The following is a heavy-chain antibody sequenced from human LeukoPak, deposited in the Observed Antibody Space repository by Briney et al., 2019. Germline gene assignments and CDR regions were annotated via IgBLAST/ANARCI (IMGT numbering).Heavy chain of an antibody. J-gene: IGHJ4*02. CDR2: VFHSGNT. Sequence: SETLSLTCTVSGYSISSTYYWGWIRQPPGKGLEWVGSVFHSGNTYYNPTLRSRLTISADTSKNQFSLTLTSVTAADTAVYYCARDRSVGVLPAPPFDFWGQGTLVTVSS. CDR3: ARDRSVGVLPAPPFDF. D-gene: IGHD6-6*01. CDR1: GYSISSTYY. V-gene: IGHV4-38-2*02.